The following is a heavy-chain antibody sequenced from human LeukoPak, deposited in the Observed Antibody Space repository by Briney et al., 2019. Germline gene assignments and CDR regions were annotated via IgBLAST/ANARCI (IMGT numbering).Heavy chain of an antibody. CDR1: GYTFTSYG. V-gene: IGHV1-18*01. CDR2: ISAYNGNT. J-gene: IGHJ4*02. D-gene: IGHD6-13*01. CDR3: ARDAGTEGY. Sequence: ALVKVSCKASGYTFTSYGISWVRQAPGQGLEWMGWISAYNGNTNYAQKLQGRVTMTRNTSISTAYMELSSLRSEDTAVYYCARDAGTEGYWGQGTLVTVSS.